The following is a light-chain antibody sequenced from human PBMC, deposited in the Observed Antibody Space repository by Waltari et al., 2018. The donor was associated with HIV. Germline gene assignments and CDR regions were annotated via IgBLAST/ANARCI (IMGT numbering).Light chain of an antibody. V-gene: IGLV4-69*01. CDR2: LNGDGSH. CDR1: SGHSSYA. J-gene: IGLJ2*01. Sequence: QLVLTQSPSASASLGASVQLTCTLSSGHSSYAIAWHQQQPEKGPRYLMKLNGDGSHSKGDGIPDRFSGSSSGAQRYLTISSLQSEDEADYYCQTWGTGIQLFGGGTKLTVL. CDR3: QTWGTGIQL.